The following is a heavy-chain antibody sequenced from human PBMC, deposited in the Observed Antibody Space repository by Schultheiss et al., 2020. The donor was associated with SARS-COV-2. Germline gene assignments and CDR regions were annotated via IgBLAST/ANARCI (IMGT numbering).Heavy chain of an antibody. V-gene: IGHV3-7*04. Sequence: GGSLRLSCAASGFTFSSYWMSWVRQAPGKGLEWVANIKQDGIEKYYVDSVKGRFTISRDNAKNSLYLQMNSLRAEDTAVYYCAKDFLGYCSSTSCLFQHWGQGTLVTVSS. CDR1: GFTFSSYW. D-gene: IGHD2-2*01. CDR2: IKQDGIEK. CDR3: AKDFLGYCSSTSCLFQH. J-gene: IGHJ1*01.